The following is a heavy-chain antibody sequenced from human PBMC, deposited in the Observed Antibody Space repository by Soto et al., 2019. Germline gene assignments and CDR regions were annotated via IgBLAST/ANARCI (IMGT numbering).Heavy chain of an antibody. D-gene: IGHD6-13*01. CDR1: GGSFSGYY. V-gene: IGHV4-34*01. CDR2: INHSGIP. J-gene: IGHJ4*02. Sequence: QVQLQQWGAGLLKPSETLSLTCAVYGGSFSGYYWSWIRQPPGKGLEWIGEINHSGIPNYNPSLKSRVTISVDTSKNQFSLKLSSVTAADTAVYYCARGRDSSSWYYFDYWGQGTLVTVSS. CDR3: ARGRDSSSWYYFDY.